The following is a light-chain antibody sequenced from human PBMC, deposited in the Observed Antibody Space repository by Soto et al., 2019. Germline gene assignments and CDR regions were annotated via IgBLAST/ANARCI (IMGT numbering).Light chain of an antibody. J-gene: IGLJ1*01. CDR1: SSDVGVYNY. Sequence: QSVLTQPASVSGSPGQSITISCTGTSSDVGVYNYVSWYQQHPGKVPKLMIYDVSNRPSGVSNRFSGSKSGNTASLTISGLQAEDEADYYCSSYTSSSTPYAFGTGTKVTVL. CDR3: SSYTSSSTPYA. V-gene: IGLV2-14*01. CDR2: DVS.